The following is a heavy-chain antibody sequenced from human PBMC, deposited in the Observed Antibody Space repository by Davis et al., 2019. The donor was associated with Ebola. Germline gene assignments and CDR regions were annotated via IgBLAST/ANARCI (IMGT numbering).Heavy chain of an antibody. V-gene: IGHV4-59*01. CDR1: GGSISSYY. CDR2: MYYTGST. D-gene: IGHD3-3*02. J-gene: IGHJ4*02. Sequence: SETLSLTCTVSGGSISSYYWSWIRQPPGKGLEWIGYMYYTGSTNYNPSLKSRVTMSVDTSKKQFSLKLNSVNAADTAVYYCARHGFAFHFDYWGQGTLVTVSS. CDR3: ARHGFAFHFDY.